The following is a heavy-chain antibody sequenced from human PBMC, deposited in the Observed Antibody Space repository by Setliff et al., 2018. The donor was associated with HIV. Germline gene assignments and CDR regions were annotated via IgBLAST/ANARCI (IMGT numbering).Heavy chain of an antibody. CDR2: IFGSGTT. V-gene: IGHV4-4*07. J-gene: IGHJ5*02. D-gene: IGHD3-16*01. CDR3: ARDRSKYGTGSSAYNWFDP. Sequence: SETLSLTCSVSTDSFSNFHWSWMRQPAGKGLEWIGRIFGSGTTHYNPSLKSRVTMSIDTFKNQFSLKLNSVTAADTAVYFCARDRSKYGTGSSAYNWFDPWGLGTLVTVSS. CDR1: TDSFSNFH.